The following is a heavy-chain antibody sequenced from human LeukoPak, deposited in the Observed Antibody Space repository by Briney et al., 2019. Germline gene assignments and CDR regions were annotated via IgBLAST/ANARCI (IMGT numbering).Heavy chain of an antibody. CDR1: GLNVISNY. J-gene: IGHJ3*02. CDR2: IYSDDTT. V-gene: IGHV3-53*01. CDR3: ARPWDAFDI. Sequence: GGSLRLFCAASGLNVISNYMNWVRQAPGEGLEWVSVIYSDDTTYYADSVKGRFTISRDNSRNTLYLQMNSLRPEDTAIYYCARPWDAFDIWGQGTMVTVSS.